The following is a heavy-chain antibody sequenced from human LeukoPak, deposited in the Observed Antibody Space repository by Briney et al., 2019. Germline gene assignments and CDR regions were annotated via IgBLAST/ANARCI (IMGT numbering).Heavy chain of an antibody. CDR2: ISGSGGST. V-gene: IGHV3-23*01. Sequence: GGSLRLSCAASGFTFSSYAMSWVRQAPGKGLEWVSAISGSGGSTYYADSVKGRFTISRENSKNTLYLQKNSLRAEDTAVYYCAKGGGMTGEDFDYWGQGTLVTVSS. CDR1: GFTFSSYA. D-gene: IGHD1-20*01. J-gene: IGHJ4*02. CDR3: AKGGGMTGEDFDY.